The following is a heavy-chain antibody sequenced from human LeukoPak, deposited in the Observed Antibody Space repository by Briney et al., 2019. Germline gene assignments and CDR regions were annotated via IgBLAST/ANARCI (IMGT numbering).Heavy chain of an antibody. CDR3: AKGESCPEP. Sequence: PGRSLRLSCTASGFTFSDYDMHWVRQAPGKGLEWVAVISYDGSNKYYADSVKGRFTISRDNSKNTLYLQMNSLRAEDTAVYYCAKGESCPEPWGQGTLVTVSS. CDR2: ISYDGSNK. J-gene: IGHJ5*02. CDR1: GFTFSDYD. V-gene: IGHV3-30*18. D-gene: IGHD2-15*01.